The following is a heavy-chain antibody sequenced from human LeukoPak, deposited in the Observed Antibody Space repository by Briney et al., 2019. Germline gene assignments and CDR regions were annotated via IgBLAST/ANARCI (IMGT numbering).Heavy chain of an antibody. D-gene: IGHD3-16*01. J-gene: IGHJ4*02. CDR2: IYHTGNT. CDR3: ARRGDY. V-gene: IGHV4-38-2*02. Sequence: SETLSLTCTVSGSSISSDFYGGWIRQPPGKGLEWIGCIYHTGNTYYNPSLKSRVTISVDTSKNQFSLRLTSVTAADTAVYYCARRGDYWGQGMLVTVSS. CDR1: GSSISSDFY.